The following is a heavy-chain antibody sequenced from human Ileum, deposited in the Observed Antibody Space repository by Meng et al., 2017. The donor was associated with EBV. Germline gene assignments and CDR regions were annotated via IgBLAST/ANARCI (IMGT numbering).Heavy chain of an antibody. V-gene: IGHV1-8*01. CDR3: ARGGGDLFGSGSYGWFDP. J-gene: IGHJ5*02. D-gene: IGHD3-10*01. CDR1: GYTLTGYD. CDR2: TNTNTGNT. Sequence: GVEVKRLGASVKCPVKAFGYTLTGYDMNWWRKAGGQGLEWRGWTNTNTGNTGLAQKFQGRVIMTRDISINTVFMELTDLKSEDTAVYYCARGGGDLFGSGSYGWFDPWGQGTLVTVSS.